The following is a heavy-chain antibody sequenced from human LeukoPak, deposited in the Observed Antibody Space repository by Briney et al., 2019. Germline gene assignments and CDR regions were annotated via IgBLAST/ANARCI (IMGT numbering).Heavy chain of an antibody. V-gene: IGHV3-23*01. Sequence: PGGSLRLSCAASGFTYSSYAMSWVRQAPGKGLEWVSAISGSGGSTYYADSVKGRFTISRDNSKNTLYLQMNSLRAEDTAVYYCAKGERRVDTATLFDYWGQGTLVTVSS. J-gene: IGHJ4*02. D-gene: IGHD5-18*01. CDR2: ISGSGGST. CDR3: AKGERRVDTATLFDY. CDR1: GFTYSSYA.